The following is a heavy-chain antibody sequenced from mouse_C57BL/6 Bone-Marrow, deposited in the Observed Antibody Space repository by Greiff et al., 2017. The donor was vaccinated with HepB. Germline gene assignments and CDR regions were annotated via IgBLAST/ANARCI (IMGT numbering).Heavy chain of an antibody. CDR2: IYPGNSDT. J-gene: IGHJ1*03. Sequence: EVQGVESGTVLARPGASVKMSCKTSGYTFTSYWMHWVKQRPGQGLEWIGAIYPGNSDTSYNQKFKGKAKLTAVTSASTAYMELSSLTTEDSAVYYCTRLIRNYSNPPYWYFDVWGTGTTVTVSS. CDR1: GYTFTSYW. V-gene: IGHV1-5*01. CDR3: TRLIRNYSNPPYWYFDV. D-gene: IGHD2-5*01.